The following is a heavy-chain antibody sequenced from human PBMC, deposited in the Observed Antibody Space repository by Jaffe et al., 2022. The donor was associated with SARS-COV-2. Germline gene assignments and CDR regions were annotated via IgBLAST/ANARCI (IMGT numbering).Heavy chain of an antibody. V-gene: IGHV3-7*01. D-gene: IGHD3-3*01. J-gene: IGHJ4*02. Sequence: EVQLVESGGGLVQPGGSLRLSCAASGFTFSNYWMSWVRQAPGKGLEWVANIKQDGSERYYVDSVKGRFTISRDNAKNSLYLQMNNLRAEDTAVYYCARTFYSGRVHWSGHYSGTYYFDYWGQGTLVTVSS. CDR2: IKQDGSER. CDR1: GFTFSNYW. CDR3: ARTFYSGRVHWSGHYSGTYYFDY.